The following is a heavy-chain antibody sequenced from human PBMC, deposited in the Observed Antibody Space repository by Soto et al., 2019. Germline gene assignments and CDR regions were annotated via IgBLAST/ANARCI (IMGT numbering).Heavy chain of an antibody. CDR2: ISGSGGST. CDR1: GFTFSSYA. Sequence: EVQLLESGGGLVQPGGSLRLSCAASGFTFSSYAMSWVRQAPGKGLEWVSAISGSGGSTYYADSVKGRFTISRDNSKNTLYLQMNSLRAEDTAVYYCAKEGSMIVVVITYFDYWGQGTLVTVSS. D-gene: IGHD3-22*01. CDR3: AKEGSMIVVVITYFDY. V-gene: IGHV3-23*01. J-gene: IGHJ4*02.